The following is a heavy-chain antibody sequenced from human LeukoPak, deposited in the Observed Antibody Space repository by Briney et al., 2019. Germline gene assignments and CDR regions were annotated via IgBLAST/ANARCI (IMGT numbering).Heavy chain of an antibody. D-gene: IGHD4-17*01. Sequence: PGGSLRLSCAASGFTFSSYEMNWVRQAPGKGLEWVSYISSSGSTIYYADSVKGRFTISRDNAKNSLYLQMNSLRAKDTAVYYCASRRDYGDYDFDYWGQGTLVTVSS. CDR1: GFTFSSYE. V-gene: IGHV3-48*03. CDR2: ISSSGSTI. CDR3: ASRRDYGDYDFDY. J-gene: IGHJ4*02.